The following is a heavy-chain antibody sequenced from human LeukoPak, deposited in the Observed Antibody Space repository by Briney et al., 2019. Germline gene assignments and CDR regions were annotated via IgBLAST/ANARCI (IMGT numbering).Heavy chain of an antibody. J-gene: IGHJ4*02. CDR3: YIYGSGSYSIADY. V-gene: IGHV3-74*01. D-gene: IGHD3-10*01. Sequence: PGGSLRLSCAASGFAFSGYWMHWVRQAPGKGLVWVSRINSDGSSTSYADSVKGRFTISRDNAKNTLYLQMNSLRAEDTAVCYCYIYGSGSYSIADYWGQGTLVTVSS. CDR1: GFAFSGYW. CDR2: INSDGSST.